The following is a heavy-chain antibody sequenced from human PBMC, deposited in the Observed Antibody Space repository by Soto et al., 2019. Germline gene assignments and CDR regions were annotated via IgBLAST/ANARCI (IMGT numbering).Heavy chain of an antibody. CDR1: GFTFDDYA. J-gene: IGHJ2*01. CDR3: AKDTGSGWYGSSWYFDL. Sequence: GGSLRLSCAASGFTFDDYAMHWVRQAPGKGLEWVSGISWNSGSIGYADSVKGRFTISRDNAKNSLYLQMNSLRAEDTALYYCAKDTGSGWYGSSWYFDLWGRGTLVTVSS. V-gene: IGHV3-9*01. D-gene: IGHD6-19*01. CDR2: ISWNSGSI.